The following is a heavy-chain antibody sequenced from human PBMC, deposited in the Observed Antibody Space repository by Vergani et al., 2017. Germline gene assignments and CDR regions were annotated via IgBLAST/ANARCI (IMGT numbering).Heavy chain of an antibody. Sequence: QVQLVESGGGVVQPGGSLRLSCAASGFTFSNYDMHWVRQAPGRGLEWVSVIYSGGSTYYADSVKGRFTISRHNSKNTLYLQMNSLRAEDTAVYYCARDRVDIVATTTYYYYYYGMDVWGQGTTVTVSS. CDR3: ARDRVDIVATTTYYYYYYGMDV. D-gene: IGHD5-12*01. CDR1: GFTFSNYD. CDR2: IYSGGST. J-gene: IGHJ6*02. V-gene: IGHV3-NL1*01.